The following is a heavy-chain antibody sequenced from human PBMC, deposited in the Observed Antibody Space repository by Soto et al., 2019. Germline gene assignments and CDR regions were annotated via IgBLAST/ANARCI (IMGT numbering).Heavy chain of an antibody. V-gene: IGHV4-59*01. D-gene: IGHD3-22*01. CDR1: GGSISSYY. CDR3: ARGRRGDYYDSSGYYSSLYYFDY. CDR2: IYYSGST. J-gene: IGHJ4*02. Sequence: SETLSLTCTVSGGSISSYYWSWIRQPPGKGLEWIRCIYYSGSTNYNPSLKSRDTISVDTSKNQFSLKLSSVTAADTAVYYCARGRRGDYYDSSGYYSSLYYFDYWGQGTLVTVSS.